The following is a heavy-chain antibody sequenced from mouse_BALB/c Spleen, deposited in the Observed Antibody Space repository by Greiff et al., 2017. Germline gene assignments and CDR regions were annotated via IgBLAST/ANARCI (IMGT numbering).Heavy chain of an antibody. Sequence: VKLMESGPGLVAPSQSLSITCTVSGFSLTSYGVHWVRQPPGKGLEWLGVIWAGGSTNYNSALMSRLSISKDNSKSQVFLKMNSLQTDDTAMYYCATILGFAYWGQGTLVTVSA. CDR2: IWAGGST. CDR1: GFSLTSYG. V-gene: IGHV2-9*02. CDR3: ATILGFAY. J-gene: IGHJ3*01.